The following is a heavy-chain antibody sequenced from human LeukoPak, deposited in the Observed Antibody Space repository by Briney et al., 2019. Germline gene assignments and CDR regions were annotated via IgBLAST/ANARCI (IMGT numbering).Heavy chain of an antibody. Sequence: ASVKVSCKASGYTFTGYYMHWVRQAPGQGLAWMGWINPNSCGPNYAQKFQGRVTMTRDTSISTAYMELSRLRSDDTAVYYCASSGDRSGLWFGELYPYYFDYWGQGTLVTVSS. CDR3: ASSGDRSGLWFGELYPYYFDY. CDR2: INPNSCGP. D-gene: IGHD3-10*01. J-gene: IGHJ4*02. CDR1: GYTFTGYY. V-gene: IGHV1-2*02.